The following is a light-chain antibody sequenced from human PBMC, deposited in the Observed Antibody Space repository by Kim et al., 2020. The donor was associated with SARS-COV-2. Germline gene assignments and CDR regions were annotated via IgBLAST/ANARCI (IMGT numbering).Light chain of an antibody. CDR2: KAS. V-gene: IGKV1-5*03. CDR3: QQYNNYWT. Sequence: DIQMTQSPSTLSASVGDRVTITCRASQTINTWLAWYQQKPGKAPKLLIYKASSLESGVPSRFSGSGSGTEFTLTISSLQPDDFATYYCQQYNNYWTFGQGTKVDIK. CDR1: QTINTW. J-gene: IGKJ1*01.